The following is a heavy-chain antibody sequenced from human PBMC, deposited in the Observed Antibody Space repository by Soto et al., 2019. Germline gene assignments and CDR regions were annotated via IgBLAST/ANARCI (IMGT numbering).Heavy chain of an antibody. Sequence: EVQLVESGGGLVQPGGSLRLSCAASGVTVSSNYMSWVRQAPGKGLEWVSVIYSGGSTYYADSVKCRFTSSRDNSNNTMYLQMNSLSAEDTAVYYFARYGYSYGGGYFDYWGQGTLVTVSS. D-gene: IGHD5-18*01. CDR3: ARYGYSYGGGYFDY. CDR1: GVTVSSNY. CDR2: IYSGGST. V-gene: IGHV3-66*01. J-gene: IGHJ4*02.